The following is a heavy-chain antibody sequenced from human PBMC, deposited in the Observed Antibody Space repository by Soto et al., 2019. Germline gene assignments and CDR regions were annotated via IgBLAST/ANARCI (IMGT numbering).Heavy chain of an antibody. V-gene: IGHV3-30*18. J-gene: IGHJ3*02. CDR2: ISLDGSKE. D-gene: IGHD6-19*01. CDR1: GFALSSYG. Sequence: HPGGSLRLSCAASGFALSSYGMHWVRQAPGKGLEWVALISLDGSKEYYADSVKGRFPISRDNSKNTLYLQMNSLRGEDTAVYYCAKDRAVAGRSGAFDIWGQGKMVSVSS. CDR3: AKDRAVAGRSGAFDI.